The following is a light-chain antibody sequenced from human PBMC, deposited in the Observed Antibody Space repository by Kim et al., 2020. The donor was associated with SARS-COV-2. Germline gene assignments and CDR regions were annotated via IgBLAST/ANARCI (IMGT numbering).Light chain of an antibody. CDR1: TGAVTSGHW. CDR3: MLNHNAGRV. V-gene: IGLV7-46*01. J-gene: IGLJ2*01. CDR2: DTS. Sequence: PVGPVTLACGSSTGAVTSGHWPYWFQQKPGQAPTTLIYDTSNKLSWTPARFSGSLLGGKAALTLSGAQPEDEADYYCMLNHNAGRVFGGGTQLTVL.